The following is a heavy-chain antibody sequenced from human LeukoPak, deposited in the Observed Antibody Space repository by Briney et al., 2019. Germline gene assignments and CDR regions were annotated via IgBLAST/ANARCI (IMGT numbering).Heavy chain of an antibody. CDR2: IYISGNT. J-gene: IGHJ4*02. V-gene: IGHV4-4*07. CDR3: ARDHCSGGSCYFPLDY. Sequence: PSETLSLTCTVSGGSITNYYWSWIRQPAWKGLEWIGRIYISGNTNYNPSLKSRVTMSVDTSKNQFSLKLSSVTAADTAVYYCARDHCSGGSCYFPLDYWGQGTLVTVSS. D-gene: IGHD2-15*01. CDR1: GGSITNYY.